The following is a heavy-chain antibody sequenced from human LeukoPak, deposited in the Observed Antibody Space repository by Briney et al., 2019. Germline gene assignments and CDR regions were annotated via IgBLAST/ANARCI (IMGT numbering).Heavy chain of an antibody. D-gene: IGHD4-17*01. CDR1: GFTLSSYS. CDR2: ISTSSSNI. Sequence: TGGSLRLSCAASASGFTLSSYSMNWVRQAPGKGLEWVSYISTSSSNIKYADSVKGRFTISRDNAKNSLYLQMNSLRAEDTAVYYCAKGLTTVTPAFDYWGQGTLVTVSS. V-gene: IGHV3-48*04. CDR3: AKGLTTVTPAFDY. J-gene: IGHJ4*02.